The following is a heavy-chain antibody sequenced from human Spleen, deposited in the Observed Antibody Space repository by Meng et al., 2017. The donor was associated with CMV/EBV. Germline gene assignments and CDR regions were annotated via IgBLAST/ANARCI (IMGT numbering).Heavy chain of an antibody. V-gene: IGHV1-2*02. CDR2: INPNSGGT. CDR1: GYTFTGYY. Sequence: ASVKVSCKASGYTFTGYYMFWVRQAPGQGLEWMGWINPNSGGTNYAQNFQGRVTMTRNTSISTAYMELSSLRSEDTAVYYCAREGARTIFGVVNGDYGMDVWGQGTTVTVSS. D-gene: IGHD3-3*01. CDR3: AREGARTIFGVVNGDYGMDV. J-gene: IGHJ6*02.